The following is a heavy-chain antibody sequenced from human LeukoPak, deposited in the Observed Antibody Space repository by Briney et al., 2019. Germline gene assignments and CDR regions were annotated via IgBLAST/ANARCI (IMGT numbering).Heavy chain of an antibody. V-gene: IGHV1-69*04. CDR2: IIPILGIA. CDR3: AREIDCGGGSCYFIA. Sequence: SVKVSCKASGGTFSSYAISWVRQAPGQGLEWMGRIIPILGIANYAQKFQGRVTITADKSTSTAYMELSSLRSEDTAVYHCAREIDCGGGSCYFIAWGQGTLVAVSS. CDR1: GGTFSSYA. J-gene: IGHJ5*02. D-gene: IGHD2-15*01.